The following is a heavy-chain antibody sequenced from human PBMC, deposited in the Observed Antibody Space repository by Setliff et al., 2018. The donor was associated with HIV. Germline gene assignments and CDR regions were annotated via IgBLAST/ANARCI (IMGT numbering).Heavy chain of an antibody. CDR3: AKDKGQKYADY. Sequence: GGSLRLSCVASGFTFSKYWMSWVRQAPGKGLELVASIKEDGSTKYYVDSVKGRFTISRDNSKNTLYLQMNSLRAEDTAVYYCAKDKGQKYADYWGQGTMVTVSS. D-gene: IGHD3-10*01. CDR1: GFTFSKYW. J-gene: IGHJ4*02. CDR2: IKEDGSTK. V-gene: IGHV3-7*01.